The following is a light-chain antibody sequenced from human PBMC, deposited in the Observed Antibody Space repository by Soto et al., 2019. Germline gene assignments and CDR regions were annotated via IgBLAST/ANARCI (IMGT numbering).Light chain of an antibody. V-gene: IGKV3-11*01. CDR2: DAS. J-gene: IGKJ4*01. CDR3: QRRANWPLT. CDR1: QSVSSY. Sequence: EIVLTQSPATQSLSPGDRATLSCRASQSVSSYLAWYQQRPGQAPRLLIYDASNRATGVPARFSGSGSGTDFTLTISSLEPEDFAVYYCQRRANWPLTFGGGTKLEIK.